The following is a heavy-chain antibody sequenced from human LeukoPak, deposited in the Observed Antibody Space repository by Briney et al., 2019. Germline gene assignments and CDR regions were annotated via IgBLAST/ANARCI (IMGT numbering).Heavy chain of an antibody. CDR1: GFTFRTYS. CDR2: ISSTSRYI. J-gene: IGHJ4*02. D-gene: IGHD1-26*01. CDR3: AKDLLEWELLPPFDY. V-gene: IGHV3-21*01. Sequence: GGSLRLSCAASGFTFRTYSMNWVRQAPGRGLEWVSSISSTSRYIYYADSVKGRFTISRDDSKNTLYLQMNSLRAEDTAVYYCAKDLLEWELLPPFDYWGQGTLVTVSS.